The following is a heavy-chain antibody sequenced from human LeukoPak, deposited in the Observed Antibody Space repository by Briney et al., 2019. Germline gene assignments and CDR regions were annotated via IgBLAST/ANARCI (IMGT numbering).Heavy chain of an antibody. CDR3: ARAGGRYFDSLSAYSYYSSTDV. CDR1: GYTFTSYG. Sequence: ASGKVSCKAAGYTFTSYGMEWVRQAPGQGLEWMGWINTKTGNPTYAQCFTGRFFFSLDTSASTAYLQVSSLKSEDTAVYYCARAGGRYFDSLSAYSYYSSTDVWGKRTTLTISS. V-gene: IGHV7-4-1*02. CDR2: INTKTGNP. D-gene: IGHD3-9*01. J-gene: IGHJ6*03.